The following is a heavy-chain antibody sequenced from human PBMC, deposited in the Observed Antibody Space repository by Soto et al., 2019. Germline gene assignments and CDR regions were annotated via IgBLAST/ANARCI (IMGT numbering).Heavy chain of an antibody. Sequence: GESLRLSCAASGFTFSTYWMSWVRQAPGKGLEWVANIKPDGGEKHYVDSVRGRLTVSRDNAKNSLYLQMNSLRVEDTAVYYCARDRAVAGLWDPWGQGTLVTVSS. CDR2: IKPDGGEK. CDR1: GFTFSTYW. V-gene: IGHV3-7*01. CDR3: ARDRAVAGLWDP. D-gene: IGHD6-13*01. J-gene: IGHJ5*02.